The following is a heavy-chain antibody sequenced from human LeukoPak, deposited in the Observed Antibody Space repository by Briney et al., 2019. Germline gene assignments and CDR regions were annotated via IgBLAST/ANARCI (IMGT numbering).Heavy chain of an antibody. J-gene: IGHJ3*02. Sequence: SETLSVTCIVSGGSISSYYWCWVRQPPGGGREWVGHIYYSGGTNYNPSLKSRVTISVDTSKNQFSLKLSSVTAADTAVYYCARLCSSTSCYVGAFDIWGQGTMVTVSS. CDR3: ARLCSSTSCYVGAFDI. V-gene: IGHV4-59*08. CDR2: IYYSGGT. CDR1: GGSISSYY. D-gene: IGHD2-2*01.